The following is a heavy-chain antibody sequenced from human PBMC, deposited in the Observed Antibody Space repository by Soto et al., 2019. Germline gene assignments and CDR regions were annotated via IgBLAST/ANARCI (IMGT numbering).Heavy chain of an antibody. V-gene: IGHV4-39*01. Sequence: SETLSLTCTVSGGSISSSSYYWGWIRQPPGKGLEWIGRIYYSGSTYYNPSLKSRVTISVDTSKNQFSLKLSSVTAADTAVYYCARRYDFWSGYGPGQKSYYYYYGMDVWGQGTTGTAP. J-gene: IGHJ6*02. CDR2: IYYSGST. D-gene: IGHD3-3*01. CDR1: GGSISSSSYY. CDR3: ARRYDFWSGYGPGQKSYYYYYGMDV.